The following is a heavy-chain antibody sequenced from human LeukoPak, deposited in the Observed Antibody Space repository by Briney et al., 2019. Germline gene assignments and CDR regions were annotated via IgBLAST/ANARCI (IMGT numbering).Heavy chain of an antibody. J-gene: IGHJ5*02. Sequence: GGSLRLSCAASGFTFSSYGMHWVRQAPGKGLEWVAVIWYDGSNKYYADSVKGRFTISRDNSKNTLYLQMNSLRAEDTAVYYCAKTITIFGVVIPNWFDPWGQGTLVTVSS. CDR2: IWYDGSNK. D-gene: IGHD3-3*01. V-gene: IGHV3-33*06. CDR1: GFTFSSYG. CDR3: AKTITIFGVVIPNWFDP.